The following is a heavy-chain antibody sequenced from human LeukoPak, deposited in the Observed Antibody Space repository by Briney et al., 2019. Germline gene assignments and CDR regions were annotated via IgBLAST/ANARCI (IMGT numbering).Heavy chain of an antibody. Sequence: SVKASCKASGGTFSSYAISWVRQAPGQGLEWMGGIIPIFGTANYAQKFQGRVTITADESTSTAYMELSSLRSEDTAVYYCARDGYYDSRWGFDPWGQGTLVTVSS. CDR1: GGTFSSYA. J-gene: IGHJ5*02. CDR3: ARDGYYDSRWGFDP. D-gene: IGHD3-22*01. V-gene: IGHV1-69*13. CDR2: IIPIFGTA.